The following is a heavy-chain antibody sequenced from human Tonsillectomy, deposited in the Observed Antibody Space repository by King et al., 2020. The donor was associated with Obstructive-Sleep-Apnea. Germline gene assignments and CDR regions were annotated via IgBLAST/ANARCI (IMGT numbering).Heavy chain of an antibody. CDR2: IYWDDDK. D-gene: IGHD4-17*01. CDR1: GFSLSTVGVG. Sequence: TLKESGPTLVKPTQTLTLTCTFSGFSLSTVGVGVGWIRQPPGKALEWLALIYWDDDKRYSPSLESRLTITKDTSKNQVVLIMTMMDPVDTATYYCAHVYGDWLGDYWGQGTLVTVSS. J-gene: IGHJ4*02. CDR3: AHVYGDWLGDY. V-gene: IGHV2-5*02.